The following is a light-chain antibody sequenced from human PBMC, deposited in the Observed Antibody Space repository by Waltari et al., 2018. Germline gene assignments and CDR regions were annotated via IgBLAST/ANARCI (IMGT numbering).Light chain of an antibody. V-gene: IGKV4-1*01. J-gene: IGKJ4*01. CDR1: QSLLFNANNKNY. Sequence: DIVMTQSPDSLAVSLGERATINCKSSQSLLFNANNKNYLAWYQQRPGHPPNLLISWASTRESGVPDRFSGSGSGTDFTLTISSLQAEDVAVYYCQQYSSTPLTFGGGTKVEIK. CDR2: WAS. CDR3: QQYSSTPLT.